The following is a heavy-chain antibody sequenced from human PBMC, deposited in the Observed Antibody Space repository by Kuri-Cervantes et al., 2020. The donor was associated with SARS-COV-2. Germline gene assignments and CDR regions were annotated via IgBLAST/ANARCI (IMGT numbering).Heavy chain of an antibody. V-gene: IGHV3-11*03. Sequence: LTCAASGFTFSDYYMSWIRQAPGKGLEWVSYISYSGTHTKYTDSVKGRFSVSRDNTENSLDLQMDSLRAEDTAVYYCALASGIAVAGQNYWGQGTLVTVSS. J-gene: IGHJ4*02. CDR3: ALASGIAVAGQNY. CDR2: ISYSGTHT. CDR1: GFTFSDYY. D-gene: IGHD6-19*01.